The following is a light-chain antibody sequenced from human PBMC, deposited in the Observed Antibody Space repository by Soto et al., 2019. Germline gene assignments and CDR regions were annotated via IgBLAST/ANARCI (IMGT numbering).Light chain of an antibody. CDR3: NPYRSSRRT. CDR2: SAC. CDR1: QSVSGRF. Sequence: DILLMQSPGTLSLSPVERATLSCRAGQSVSGRFLVSYQQKPGQAHGIHTYSACTRATGTQDRFSGSGSGTDVTLTIRRLEPEDLAVYSCNPYRSSRRTVGQGTKVDIK. V-gene: IGKV3-20*01. J-gene: IGKJ1*01.